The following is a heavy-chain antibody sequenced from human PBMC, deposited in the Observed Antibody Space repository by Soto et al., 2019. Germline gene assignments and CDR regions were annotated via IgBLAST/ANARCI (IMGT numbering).Heavy chain of an antibody. Sequence: QVQLVESGGGVVQPGRSLRLSCAASGFTFSSYSMHWVRQAPGKGLEWVAVIWYDGSNKYYADSVKGRFTISRDNSKNTLYLQMNSLRAEDTAVYYCARDHYDSSGPVWGPCIDYWGQGTLVTVSS. CDR3: ARDHYDSSGPVWGPCIDY. CDR1: GFTFSSYS. CDR2: IWYDGSNK. J-gene: IGHJ4*02. D-gene: IGHD3-22*01. V-gene: IGHV3-33*01.